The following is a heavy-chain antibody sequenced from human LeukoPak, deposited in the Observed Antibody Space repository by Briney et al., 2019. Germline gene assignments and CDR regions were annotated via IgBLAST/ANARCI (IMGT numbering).Heavy chain of an antibody. Sequence: PSETLSLACTVSGGSISSYCWSWIRQPPGKGLEWIGYIYYSGSTNYNPSLKSRVTISVDTSKNQFSLKLSSVTAADTAVYYCARADGYSSGWYTKHKYYFDYWGQGTLVTVSS. V-gene: IGHV4-59*01. J-gene: IGHJ4*02. CDR2: IYYSGST. CDR1: GGSISSYC. CDR3: ARADGYSSGWYTKHKYYFDY. D-gene: IGHD6-19*01.